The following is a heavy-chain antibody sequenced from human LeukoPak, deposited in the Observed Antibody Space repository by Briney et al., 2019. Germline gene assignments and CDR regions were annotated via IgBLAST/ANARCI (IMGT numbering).Heavy chain of an antibody. Sequence: SETLSLTCTVSGGSISSGGYYWSWIRQHPGKGLEWIGYIYYSGSTYYNPSLKSRVTISVDTSKNQFSLKLSSVTAADTAVYYCARVRDYDFWSGSPIGGSYFVYWGQGTLVTVSS. V-gene: IGHV4-31*03. D-gene: IGHD3-3*01. CDR2: IYYSGST. CDR3: ARVRDYDFWSGSPIGGSYFVY. CDR1: GGSISSGGYY. J-gene: IGHJ4*02.